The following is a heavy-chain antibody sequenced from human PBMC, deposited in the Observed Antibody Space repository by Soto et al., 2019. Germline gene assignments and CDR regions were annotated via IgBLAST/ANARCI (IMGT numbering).Heavy chain of an antibody. CDR3: ARAGAWGSNDCGAAFDA. V-gene: IGHV1-3*01. D-gene: IGHD4-17*01. CDR1: GYTFTSDA. J-gene: IGHJ3*01. Sequence: VHLVQSGAEVKKPGASEKVSCRASGYTFTSDAMHWVRQAPGQGLEWLGWINVGTGYTTFSQKFQGRVSITRVTYAITAYMELSSLRSEDTAIYYCARAGAWGSNDCGAAFDAWRKGTKVTASS. CDR2: INVGTGYT.